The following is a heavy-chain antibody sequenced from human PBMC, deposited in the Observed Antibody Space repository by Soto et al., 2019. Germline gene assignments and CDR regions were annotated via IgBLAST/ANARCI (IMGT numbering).Heavy chain of an antibody. CDR3: ARVGWGNSGLP. J-gene: IGHJ5*02. Sequence: QVQLQESGPGLVKPSETLSLTCTVSGGSISSYYWSWIRQPPGKGLEWIGYIYYSGSTKYNPSLKRRVPISMGTSKNQFSLKLRFLTAADTAVYYCARVGWGNSGLPWGQGTLVTVSS. D-gene: IGHD3-16*01. V-gene: IGHV4-59*01. CDR1: GGSISSYY. CDR2: IYYSGST.